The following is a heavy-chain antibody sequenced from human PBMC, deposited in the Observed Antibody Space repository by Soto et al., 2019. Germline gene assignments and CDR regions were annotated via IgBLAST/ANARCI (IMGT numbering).Heavy chain of an antibody. D-gene: IGHD1-26*01. Sequence: PSETLSLTCAVYGGSFSGYYWSWIRQPPGKGLEWIGEINHSGSTNYNPSLKSRVTISVDTSKNQFSLKLSSLRSEDTAVYYCARATTYYYGMDVWGQGTTVTVSS. CDR1: GGSFSGYY. V-gene: IGHV4-34*01. J-gene: IGHJ6*02. CDR3: ARATTYYYGMDV. CDR2: INHSGST.